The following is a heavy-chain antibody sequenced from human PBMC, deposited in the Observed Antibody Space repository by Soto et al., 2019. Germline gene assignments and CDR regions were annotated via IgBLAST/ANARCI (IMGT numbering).Heavy chain of an antibody. Sequence: ASVKVSCKASGYTFKSYQIYWVRQAPGQRLECMGWINISNGNTEYSQNFQGRVTMTRDTSASTAYMELSSLRSEDTAVYYCARDPDLTLLTTLEYWGQGTPVIVSS. CDR3: ARDPDLTLLTTLEY. J-gene: IGHJ4*02. CDR1: GYTFKSYQ. V-gene: IGHV1-3*04. CDR2: INISNGNT. D-gene: IGHD4-17*01.